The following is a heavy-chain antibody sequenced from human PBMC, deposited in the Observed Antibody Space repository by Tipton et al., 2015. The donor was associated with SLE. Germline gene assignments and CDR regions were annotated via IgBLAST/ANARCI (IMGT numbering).Heavy chain of an antibody. CDR2: IYHSESP. J-gene: IGHJ3*02. D-gene: IGHD5-12*01. CDR3: ATGILVRYSGSLPNYAFSI. CDR1: GDSVNNYY. Sequence: TLSLTCTVSGDSVNNYYWSWIRQPPGKGLEWIGYIYHSESPTYSPSLRRRVTMSVETSKNQVSLKLNSLTAADTAVYYCATGILVRYSGSLPNYAFSIWGRGTTVTVSA. V-gene: IGHV4-59*02.